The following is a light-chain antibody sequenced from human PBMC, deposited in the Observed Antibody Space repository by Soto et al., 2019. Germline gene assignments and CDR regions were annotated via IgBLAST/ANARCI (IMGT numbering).Light chain of an antibody. J-gene: IGLJ7*01. CDR1: SSNIGANYD. CDR2: ANI. V-gene: IGLV1-40*01. Sequence: QAVVTQPPSVSGAPGQRVTISCTGSSSNIGANYDVHWYQHLPGTAPKLLIYANINRPSGVPDRFSGSKSGTSASLAITGLRVEDEADYYCQSYDSSLSAHVVFGGGTQLTVL. CDR3: QSYDSSLSAHVV.